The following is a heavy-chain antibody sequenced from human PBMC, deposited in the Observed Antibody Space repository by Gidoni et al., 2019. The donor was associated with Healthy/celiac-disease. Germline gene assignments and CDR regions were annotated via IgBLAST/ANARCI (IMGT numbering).Heavy chain of an antibody. Sequence: AASGFTFSSYSMNWVRQAPGKGLEWVSYISSSSSTIYYADSVKGRFTISRDNAKNSLYLQMNSLRDEDTAVYYCARDPGAAAGTYYYGMDVWGQGTTVTVSS. CDR3: ARDPGAAAGTYYYGMDV. J-gene: IGHJ6*02. CDR2: ISSSSSTI. D-gene: IGHD6-13*01. V-gene: IGHV3-48*02. CDR1: GFTFSSYS.